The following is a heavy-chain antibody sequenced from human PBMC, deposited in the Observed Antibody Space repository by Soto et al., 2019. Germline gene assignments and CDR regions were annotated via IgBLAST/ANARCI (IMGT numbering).Heavy chain of an antibody. CDR2: ISYDGSNK. Sequence: GGSLRLSCAASGFTFSSYGMHWVRQAPGKGLEWVAVISYDGSNKYYADSVKGRFTISRDNSKNTLYLQMNSLRAEDTAVYYCAKDLVVVAAMTNYYYYGTDVWGQGTTVTVSS. CDR3: AKDLVVVAAMTNYYYYGTDV. J-gene: IGHJ6*02. D-gene: IGHD2-15*01. V-gene: IGHV3-30*18. CDR1: GFTFSSYG.